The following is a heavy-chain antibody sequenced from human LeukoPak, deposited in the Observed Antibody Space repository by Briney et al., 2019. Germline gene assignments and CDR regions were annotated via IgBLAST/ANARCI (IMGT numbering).Heavy chain of an antibody. CDR2: IIPIFGTA. D-gene: IGHD6-19*01. V-gene: IGHV1-69*01. Sequence: SVTVSCKASGGTFSSYAISWVRQAPGQGLEWMGGIIPIFGTASYAQKFQGRVTITADESTSTAYMELSSLRSEDTAVYYCAHAPGYSSGWYRYFQHWGQGTLVTVSS. J-gene: IGHJ1*01. CDR1: GGTFSSYA. CDR3: AHAPGYSSGWYRYFQH.